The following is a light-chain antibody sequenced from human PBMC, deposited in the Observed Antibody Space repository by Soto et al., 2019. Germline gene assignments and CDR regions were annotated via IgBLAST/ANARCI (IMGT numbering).Light chain of an antibody. Sequence: QSVLTQPASVSGSPGQSITISYTGTSSDVGGYNYVSWCQQHPGKAPKLMIYEVSNRPSGVSNRFSGSKSGNTASLTISGLQAEDEADYCCSSFTSSSTFVFGTGTKVTVL. J-gene: IGLJ1*01. V-gene: IGLV2-14*01. CDR1: SSDVGGYNY. CDR3: SSFTSSSTFV. CDR2: EVS.